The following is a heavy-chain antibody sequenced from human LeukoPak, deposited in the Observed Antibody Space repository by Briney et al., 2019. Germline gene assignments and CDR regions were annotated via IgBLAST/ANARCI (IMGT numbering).Heavy chain of an antibody. CDR1: GFTFSSYA. CDR3: ARERIFSGYNYGMDV. D-gene: IGHD7-27*01. Sequence: GGSLRLSCAASGFTFSSYAMSWVRQAPGKGLEWVSYISSSGSTIYYADSVKGRFTISRDNAKNSLYLQMNSLRAEDTAVYYCARERIFSGYNYGMDVWGQGTTVTVSS. V-gene: IGHV3-48*04. J-gene: IGHJ6*02. CDR2: ISSSGSTI.